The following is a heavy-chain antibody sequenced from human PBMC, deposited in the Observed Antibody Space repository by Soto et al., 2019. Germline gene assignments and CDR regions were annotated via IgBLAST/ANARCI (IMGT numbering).Heavy chain of an antibody. CDR3: ARPAIVVVPAAIRSGYSSSWYYFDY. CDR2: IYPGDSDT. Sequence: GASLKISCKGSGYSFTSYWIGWVRQMPGKGLEWMGIIYPGDSDTRYSPSFQGQVTISADKSISTAYLQWSSLKASDTAMYYCARPAIVVVPAAIRSGYSSSWYYFDYWGQGTLVTVSS. CDR1: GYSFTSYW. J-gene: IGHJ4*02. D-gene: IGHD2-2*02. V-gene: IGHV5-51*01.